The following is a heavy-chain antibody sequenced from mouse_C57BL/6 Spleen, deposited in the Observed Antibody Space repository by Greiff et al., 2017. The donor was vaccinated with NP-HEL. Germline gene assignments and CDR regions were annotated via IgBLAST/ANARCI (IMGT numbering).Heavy chain of an antibody. V-gene: IGHV1-80*01. CDR3: ARKPYYSNYVSYFDY. CDR1: GYAFSSYW. D-gene: IGHD2-5*01. CDR2: IYPGDGDT. Sequence: QVHVKQSGAELVKPGASVKISCKASGYAFSSYWMNWVKQRPGKGLEWIGQIYPGDGDTNYNGKFKGKATLTADKSSSTAYMQLSSLTSEDSAVYFCARKPYYSNYVSYFDYWGQGTTLTVSS. J-gene: IGHJ2*01.